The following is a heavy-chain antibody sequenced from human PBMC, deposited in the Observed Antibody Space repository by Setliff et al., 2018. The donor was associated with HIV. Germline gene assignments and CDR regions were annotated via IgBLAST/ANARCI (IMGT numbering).Heavy chain of an antibody. CDR3: ARDSDQSFPTAFDI. V-gene: IGHV4-34*01. CDR1: GGSFSGYY. J-gene: IGHJ3*02. Sequence: PSETLSLTCAVYGGSFSGYYWSWIRQPPGKGLEWIGEINHSGSTNYNPSLKSRVTISVDTSKNQFSLKLSSVTAADTAVYYCARDSDQSFPTAFDIWGQGTMVTVAS. CDR2: INHSGST. D-gene: IGHD1-26*01.